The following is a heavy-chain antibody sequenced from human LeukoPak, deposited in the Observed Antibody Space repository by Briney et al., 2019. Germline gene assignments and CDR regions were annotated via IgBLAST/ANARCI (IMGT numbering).Heavy chain of an antibody. J-gene: IGHJ5*02. CDR1: GGSLSGYY. CDR3: ARDFGDEGWFDP. Sequence: SETLSLTCAVSGGSLSGYYWTWIRQPPGKGLEWIGEINHSGSTNYNPSLKSRVTMSVDTSKNQFSLKLSSVTAADTAVYYCARDFGDEGWFDPWGQGTLVTVSS. V-gene: IGHV4-34*10. CDR2: INHSGST. D-gene: IGHD5-24*01.